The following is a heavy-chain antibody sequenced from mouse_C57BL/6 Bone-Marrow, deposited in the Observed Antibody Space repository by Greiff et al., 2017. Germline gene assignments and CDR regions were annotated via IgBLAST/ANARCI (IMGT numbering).Heavy chain of an antibody. CDR2: ISYDGSN. CDR3: ARDRGLLWFAY. V-gene: IGHV3-6*01. Sequence: QLQQSGPGLVKPSQSLSLTCSVTGYSITSGYYWNWIRQFPGNKLEWMGYISYDGSNNYNPSLKNRISITRDTSKNQFFLKLNSVTTEDTATYYCARDRGLLWFAYWGQGTLVTVSA. CDR1: GYSITSGYY. J-gene: IGHJ3*01.